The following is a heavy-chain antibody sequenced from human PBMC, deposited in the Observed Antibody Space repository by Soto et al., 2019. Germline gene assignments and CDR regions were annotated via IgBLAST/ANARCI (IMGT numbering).Heavy chain of an antibody. V-gene: IGHV4-39*01. CDR2: TFYSGSP. CDR3: ARGQLKGANWIFPYYYGMDV. D-gene: IGHD2-15*01. Sequence: ETLSLTCTVSGGSISSSSYYWAWIRQPPGKGLEWNGSTFYSGSPYYNPSLKSRAAISVDTSKNQFSLKLSSVTAADTAVYYCARGQLKGANWIFPYYYGMDVWGQGTTVTVSS. J-gene: IGHJ6*02. CDR1: GGSISSSSYY.